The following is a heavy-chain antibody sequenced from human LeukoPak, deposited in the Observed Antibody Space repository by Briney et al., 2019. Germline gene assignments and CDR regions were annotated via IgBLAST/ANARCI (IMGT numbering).Heavy chain of an antibody. D-gene: IGHD5-12*01. J-gene: IGHJ4*02. CDR2: LHADGNEK. CDR1: GFTFSNYW. CDR3: ARGGYSFDY. Sequence: GGSLRLSCAVSGFTFSNYWMSWVRQAPGKGLEWVARLHADGNEKYFVHSVKGRFTVSRDNAKNSLYLQMNSLRVEDTAVYYCARGGYSFDYLGQGTLVTVSS. V-gene: IGHV3-7*01.